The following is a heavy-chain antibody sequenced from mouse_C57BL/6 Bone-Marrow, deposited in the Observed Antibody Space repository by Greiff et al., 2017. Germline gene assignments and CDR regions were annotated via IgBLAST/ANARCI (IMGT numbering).Heavy chain of an antibody. CDR3: AGSFAANWDFYYAMDY. CDR2: ISSGSSTI. J-gene: IGHJ4*01. CDR1: GFTFSDYG. Sequence: EVQLVESGGGLVKPGGSLKLSCAASGFTFSDYGMHWVRQAPEKGLEWVAYISSGSSTIYYADTVKGRFTISRDNAKNTLFLQMTSLRSEDTAMYYCAGSFAANWDFYYAMDYWGQGTSVTVSS. V-gene: IGHV5-17*01. D-gene: IGHD4-1*01.